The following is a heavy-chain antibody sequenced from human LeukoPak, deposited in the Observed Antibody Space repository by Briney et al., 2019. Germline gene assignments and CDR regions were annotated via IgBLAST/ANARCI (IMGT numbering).Heavy chain of an antibody. Sequence: PGGSLRLSCAASGFTFAGYAMSRVRQASGKGLEWVSGISNGGGSTYYADSVKGRFTISRDNSKNTLYLQMNSLRAEDTAVYYCAKDPLWFGENFWGQGTLVTVSS. D-gene: IGHD3-10*01. CDR3: AKDPLWFGENF. CDR2: ISNGGGST. V-gene: IGHV3-23*01. CDR1: GFTFAGYA. J-gene: IGHJ4*02.